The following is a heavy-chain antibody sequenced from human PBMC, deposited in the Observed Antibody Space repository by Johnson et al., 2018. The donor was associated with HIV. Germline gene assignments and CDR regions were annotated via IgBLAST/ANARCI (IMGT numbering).Heavy chain of an antibody. CDR1: GFTFDDYG. CDR3: AAAEYDAFDI. D-gene: IGHD2/OR15-2a*01. J-gene: IGHJ3*02. V-gene: IGHV3-20*04. CDR2: INWNGGST. Sequence: VQLVESGGVVVRPGGSLRLSCAASGFTFDDYGMSWVRQAPGKWLEWVSGINWNGGSTGYADSLKGRFTISRDNSKNTLYLQMNSLRAEDTAVYYCAAAEYDAFDIWGQGTMVTVSS.